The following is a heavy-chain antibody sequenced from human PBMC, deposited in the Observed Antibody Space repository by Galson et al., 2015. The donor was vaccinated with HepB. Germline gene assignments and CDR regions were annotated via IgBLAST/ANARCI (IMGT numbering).Heavy chain of an antibody. V-gene: IGHV3-30-3*01. D-gene: IGHD5-18*01. CDR2: ISYDGSNK. CDR1: GFTFSSYA. J-gene: IGHJ4*02. CDR3: ARGPGYSYAEYYFDY. Sequence: SLRLSCAASGFTFSSYAMHWVRQAPGKGLEWVAVISYDGSNKYYADSVKGRFTITRDNSKNTLYLQMNSLRAEDTAVYYCARGPGYSYAEYYFDYWGQGTLVTVSS.